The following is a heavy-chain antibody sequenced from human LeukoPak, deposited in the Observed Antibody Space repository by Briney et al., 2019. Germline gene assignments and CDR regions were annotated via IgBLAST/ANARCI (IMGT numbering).Heavy chain of an antibody. J-gene: IGHJ3*02. CDR3: ARDSAVGESFDI. Sequence: GGSLRLSCAASGFTFSNYWMHWVRQAPGEGVGWGARITSDGSSTSHPHAVKGRFTIPRDNAKNTLYLQMNSLRVEDTAVYYCARDSAVGESFDIWGQGTLVTVSS. D-gene: IGHD3-16*01. CDR1: GFTFSNYW. V-gene: IGHV3-74*01. CDR2: ITSDGSST.